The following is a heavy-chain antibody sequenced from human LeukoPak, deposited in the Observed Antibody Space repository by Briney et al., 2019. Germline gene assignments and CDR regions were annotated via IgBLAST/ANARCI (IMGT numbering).Heavy chain of an antibody. V-gene: IGHV3-7*01. Sequence: GGSLRLSCAASGFTFSRYWMSWVRQAPGRGLEWVANINQDGSEKYYVDSVKGRFTISRDNAKNSLYLQMNSLRAEDTAVYYCARERFGGGSYYFDYWGQGTLVTVSS. J-gene: IGHJ4*02. CDR3: ARERFGGGSYYFDY. CDR1: GFTFSRYW. D-gene: IGHD3-10*01. CDR2: INQDGSEK.